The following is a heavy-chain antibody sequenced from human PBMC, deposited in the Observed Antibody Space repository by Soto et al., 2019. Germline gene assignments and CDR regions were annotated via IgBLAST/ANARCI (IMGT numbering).Heavy chain of an antibody. D-gene: IGHD3-10*01. V-gene: IGHV3-11*01. CDR2: ISTSGTTV. CDR1: GFTFSHYY. J-gene: IGHJ5*02. CDR3: ARGSNSPWA. Sequence: PGGSLRLSCAPSGFTFSHYYMSWIRQAPGKGLEWVSYISTSGTTVYYADSVKGRFTISRDNAKNSLYLQMNSLRAEDTAMYYCARGSNSPWAWGQGTLVTVSS.